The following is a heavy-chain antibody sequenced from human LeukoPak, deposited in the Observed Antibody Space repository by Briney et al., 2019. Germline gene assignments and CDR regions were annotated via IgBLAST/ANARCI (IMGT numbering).Heavy chain of an antibody. CDR3: ARGRGYSYGGVSYMDV. CDR2: IHYTGST. Sequence: KSSETLSLTCTVSGGSIRSYYWSWIRQPPAQGLEWIGYIHYTGSTHYIPSLKSRVATSLDMSKNQFSLKLKAVTAADTAVYYCARGRGYSYGGVSYMDVWGKGTTVTVSS. CDR1: GGSIRSYY. J-gene: IGHJ6*03. D-gene: IGHD5-18*01. V-gene: IGHV4-59*01.